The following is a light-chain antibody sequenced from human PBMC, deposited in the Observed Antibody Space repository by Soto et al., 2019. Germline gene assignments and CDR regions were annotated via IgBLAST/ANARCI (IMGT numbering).Light chain of an antibody. CDR1: QSVSNS. CDR3: QQRSRWPLLWT. V-gene: IGKV3-11*01. Sequence: TQSPATLSLSPWERATLSCRASQSVSNSLAWYQQKPGQAPRLLIYDASNRAADIPARFSGSGSGTDFTLTISSLEPEDFAVYYCQQRSRWPLLWTFGGGTKVEIK. CDR2: DAS. J-gene: IGKJ4*01.